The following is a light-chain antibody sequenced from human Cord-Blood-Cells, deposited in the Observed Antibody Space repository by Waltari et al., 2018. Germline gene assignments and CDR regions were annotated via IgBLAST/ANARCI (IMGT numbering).Light chain of an antibody. Sequence: EIVMTQSPATLSVSPGDRDTLSCRASQSVSSNLAWYQQKPGQAPRLPIYGASTRATCIPARFSGSGSGTEFTLTISSLQSEDFAVYFCQQYNNWPPWTFGQGTKVEIK. CDR3: QQYNNWPPWT. V-gene: IGKV3-15*01. J-gene: IGKJ1*01. CDR2: GAS. CDR1: QSVSSN.